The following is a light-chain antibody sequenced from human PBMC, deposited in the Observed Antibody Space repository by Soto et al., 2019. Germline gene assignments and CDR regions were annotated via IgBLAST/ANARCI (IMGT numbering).Light chain of an antibody. J-gene: IGLJ1*01. Sequence: QSALTQPASVSGSPGQSITISCTGTSSDVGAYNYVSWYQQHPGKVPKLMIYDVSDRPSGVSNRFSGSKSGNTAPLTISGLQAEDEADYYCSSFTRSNSYVFGTGTKLTVL. CDR2: DVS. CDR3: SSFTRSNSYV. CDR1: SSDVGAYNY. V-gene: IGLV2-14*03.